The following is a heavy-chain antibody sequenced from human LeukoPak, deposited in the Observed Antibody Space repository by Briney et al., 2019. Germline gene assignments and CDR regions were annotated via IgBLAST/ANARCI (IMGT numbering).Heavy chain of an antibody. J-gene: IGHJ3*02. CDR2: INAGNGNT. CDR1: GYTFTSYA. V-gene: IGHV1-3*01. D-gene: IGHD3-16*01. Sequence: ASVKVSCKASGYTFTSYAMHWVRQAPGQRLEWMGWINAGNGNTKYSQKFQGRVTITRDTSASTAYMELSSLRSEDTDVYYCARLLGAREAIDIWGQGTMVTVSS. CDR3: ARLLGAREAIDI.